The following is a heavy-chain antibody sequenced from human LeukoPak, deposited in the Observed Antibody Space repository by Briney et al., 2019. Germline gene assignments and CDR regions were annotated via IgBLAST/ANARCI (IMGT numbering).Heavy chain of an antibody. V-gene: IGHV3-74*01. Sequence: GGSLRLSCAASGFTFSSYWMHWVRQAPGKGLVWVSRINSDGSSTSYADSVKGRFTISRENAKNTLYLQMNSLRAEDTAVYYCARALGDTAMVFFDYWGQGTLVTVSS. D-gene: IGHD5-18*01. CDR3: ARALGDTAMVFFDY. CDR2: INSDGSST. CDR1: GFTFSSYW. J-gene: IGHJ4*02.